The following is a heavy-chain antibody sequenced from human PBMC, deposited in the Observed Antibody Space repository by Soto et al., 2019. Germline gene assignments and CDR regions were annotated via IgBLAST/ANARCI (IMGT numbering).Heavy chain of an antibody. J-gene: IGHJ4*02. CDR3: ARYNY. Sequence: GGSLRLSCSASGFTFSSYAMYWVLQAPGKGLEYVSAINSNVGVTYYADSDKGRFTISRENAKTSLYLQMNSLRAGDTAVYYCARYNYSGQGTLVTVSS. CDR2: INSNVGVT. V-gene: IGHV3-64*04. CDR1: GFTFSSYA.